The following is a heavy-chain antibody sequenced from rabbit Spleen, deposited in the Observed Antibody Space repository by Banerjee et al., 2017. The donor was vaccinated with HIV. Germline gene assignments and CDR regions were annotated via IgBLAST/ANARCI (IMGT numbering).Heavy chain of an antibody. CDR1: GFSFSSDYF. V-gene: IGHV1S43*01. D-gene: IGHD7-1*01. CDR2: IYAGSGGST. Sequence: QQQLVESGGGLVKPEGSLTLTCTASGFSFSSDYFMCWVRQAPGKGLEWIACIYAGSGGSTWYASWVNGRFTISRSTSLNTVDLKMTSLTAADTATYFCARSLHDPRYFRWDLWGQGTLVTVS. J-gene: IGHJ3*01. CDR3: ARSLHDPRYFRWDL.